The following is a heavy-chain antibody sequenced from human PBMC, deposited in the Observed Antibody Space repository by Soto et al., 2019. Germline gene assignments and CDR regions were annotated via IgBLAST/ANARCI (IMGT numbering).Heavy chain of an antibody. CDR1: GYTFTNYG. V-gene: IGHV1-18*01. CDR3: ARSPGYSASWGYFYYGMKI. D-gene: IGHD6-13*01. CDR2: INTYHGNT. J-gene: IGHJ6*02. Sequence: QVQLVQSGAELKKPGASVKVSCKASGYTFTNYGISWVRQAPGQGLEWMGWINTYHGNTKYAQKLQGRVTMTKDTYTSTAYMELTSLRSDDTAVYYCARSPGYSASWGYFYYGMKIWGQGTTVIVSS.